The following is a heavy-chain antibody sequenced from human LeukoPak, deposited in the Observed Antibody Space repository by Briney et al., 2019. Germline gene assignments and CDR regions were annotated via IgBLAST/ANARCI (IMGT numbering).Heavy chain of an antibody. Sequence: PGGSLRLSCAASGFTFSSYGMSWVRQAPGKGLEWVSAISGSGGSTYYADSVKGRFTISRDNAKSSLYLQMYSLSAEDTALYYCAKALGYCCCGNCYSLSPPFDYWGQGTLVTVSS. CDR1: GFTFSSYG. CDR2: ISGSGGST. J-gene: IGHJ4*02. D-gene: IGHD2-15*01. V-gene: IGHV3-23*01. CDR3: AKALGYCCCGNCYSLSPPFDY.